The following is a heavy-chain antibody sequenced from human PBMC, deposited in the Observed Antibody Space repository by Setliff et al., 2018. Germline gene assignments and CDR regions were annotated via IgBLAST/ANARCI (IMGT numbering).Heavy chain of an antibody. CDR3: ARDNRGYAWDYYYYMDV. V-gene: IGHV7-4-1*02. Sequence: ASVKVSCKASGYTFTSYAMNWVRQAPGQGLEWMGWINTNTGNPTYTQGFTGRFVFSLDTSVSTAYLQISSLKAEDTAVYYCARDNRGYAWDYYYYMDVWGKGTTVTVSS. CDR1: GYTFTSYA. CDR2: INTNTGNP. J-gene: IGHJ6*03. D-gene: IGHD2-15*01.